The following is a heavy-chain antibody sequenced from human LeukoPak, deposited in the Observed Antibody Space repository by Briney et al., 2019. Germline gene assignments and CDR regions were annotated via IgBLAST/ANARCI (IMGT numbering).Heavy chain of an antibody. V-gene: IGHV4-34*01. J-gene: IGHJ4*02. D-gene: IGHD2-15*01. Sequence: PSETLSLTCAVYGGSFSGYYWSWIRQPPGKGLEWIGEINHSGSTNYNPSLKSRVTISVDTSKNQFSLKLSSVTAADTAVYYCARGSSLGYCSGGSCYSDPYYFDYWGQGTLVTVSS. CDR3: ARGSSLGYCSGGSCYSDPYYFDY. CDR1: GGSFSGYY. CDR2: INHSGST.